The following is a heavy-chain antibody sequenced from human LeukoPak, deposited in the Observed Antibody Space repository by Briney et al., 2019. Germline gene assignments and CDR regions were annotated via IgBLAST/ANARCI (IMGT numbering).Heavy chain of an antibody. J-gene: IGHJ4*02. CDR1: GFTFSNYW. CDR2: IRKKGNSYTT. D-gene: IGHD2-15*01. CDR3: AKVHCSGGSCYSGDY. Sequence: GGSLRLSCAASGFTFSNYWMHWVRQAPGKGLEWVGRIRKKGNSYTTEYAASGKGRFTISSDYSNNSLYLQMNSLKTEDTAVYYCAKVHCSGGSCYSGDYWGQGILVTVSS. V-gene: IGHV3-72*01.